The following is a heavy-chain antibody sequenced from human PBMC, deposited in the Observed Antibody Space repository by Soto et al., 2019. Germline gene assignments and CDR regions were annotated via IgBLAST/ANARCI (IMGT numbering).Heavy chain of an antibody. CDR2: INHSGST. CDR3: ARPPIKYCSSISCSPDYNYYMDV. CDR1: GGSLSDYY. J-gene: IGHJ6*03. Sequence: QVQLHQWGAGLLKPSGTLSLTCGVSGGSLSDYYWAWIRQPPGKGLEWMGEINHSGSTNLNPSLKSRATISVDMSKNQFSLSLSSVTAADTALYYCARPPIKYCSSISCSPDYNYYMDVWGTGTAVTVSS. D-gene: IGHD2-2*01. V-gene: IGHV4-34*04.